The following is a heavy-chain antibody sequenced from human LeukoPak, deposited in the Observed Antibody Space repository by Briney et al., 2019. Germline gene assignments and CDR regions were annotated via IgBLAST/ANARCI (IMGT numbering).Heavy chain of an antibody. CDR3: APGHLVDAPYYYYYGVVV. CDR1: GFTFTSSA. J-gene: IGHJ6*02. CDR2: IVVGSGNT. Sequence: ASVKVSCKASGFTFTSSAVQCVRQARGQCLEWIGWIVVGSGNTNYAQKFQERVTITRDMSTSTAYMELSSLRSEDTAVYYYAPGHLVDAPYYYYYGVVVGRQGTTVTVSS. V-gene: IGHV1-58*01. D-gene: IGHD1-26*01.